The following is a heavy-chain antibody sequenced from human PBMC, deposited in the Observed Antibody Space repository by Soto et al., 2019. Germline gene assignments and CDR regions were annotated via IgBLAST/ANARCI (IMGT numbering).Heavy chain of an antibody. CDR1: GGSISSGGYY. CDR2: IYYSGST. CDR3: ARDRECSGGTCYNYIDY. V-gene: IGHV4-31*03. J-gene: IGHJ4*02. D-gene: IGHD2-15*01. Sequence: SETLSLTCTVSGGSISSGGYYWSWIRQHPGKGLEWIGYIYYSGSTYYNPSLKSRVTISVDTSKNQFSLKLSSVTAADTAVYYCARDRECSGGTCYNYIDYWGQGTLVTVSS.